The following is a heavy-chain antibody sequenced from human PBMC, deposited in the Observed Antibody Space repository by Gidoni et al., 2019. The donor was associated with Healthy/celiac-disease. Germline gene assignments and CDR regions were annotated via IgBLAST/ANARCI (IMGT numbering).Heavy chain of an antibody. V-gene: IGHV3-30*18. CDR2: ILYDGSNK. Sequence: QVQLVESGGGVVQPGRSLRLSCAAPGFTFSSYGMHWVRQAPGKGLEWVAVILYDGSNKYYSDSVKGRFTISRDNSKNTLYLQMNSLRDEDTAVYYCAKDGRTLRPNVGYMDVWGKGTTVTVSS. CDR1: GFTFSSYG. J-gene: IGHJ6*03. CDR3: AKDGRTLRPNVGYMDV.